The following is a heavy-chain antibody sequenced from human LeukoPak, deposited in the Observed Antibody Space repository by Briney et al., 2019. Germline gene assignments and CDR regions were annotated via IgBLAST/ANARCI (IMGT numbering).Heavy chain of an antibody. Sequence: PSEALSLTCTVSGGSISSSSYYWSWIRQPPGKGLEWIGEINHSGSTNYNPSLKSRVTISVDTSKNQFSLKLSSVTAADTAVYYCASRTNHYGSGHGGWFDPWGQGTLVTVSS. CDR3: ASRTNHYGSGHGGWFDP. V-gene: IGHV4-39*07. J-gene: IGHJ5*02. CDR1: GGSISSSSYY. CDR2: INHSGST. D-gene: IGHD3-10*01.